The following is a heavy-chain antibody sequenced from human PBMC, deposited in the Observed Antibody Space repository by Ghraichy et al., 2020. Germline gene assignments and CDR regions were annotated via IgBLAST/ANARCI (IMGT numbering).Heavy chain of an antibody. CDR3: VMVRGVIGFDY. CDR1: GYTFTSYA. D-gene: IGHD3-10*01. CDR2: INAGNGNT. J-gene: IGHJ4*02. Sequence: NISCKASGYTFTSYAMHWVRQAPGQRLEWMGWINAGNGNTKYSQKFQGRVTITRDTSASTAYMELSSLRSEDTAVYYCVMVRGVIGFDYWGQGTLVTVSS. V-gene: IGHV1-3*01.